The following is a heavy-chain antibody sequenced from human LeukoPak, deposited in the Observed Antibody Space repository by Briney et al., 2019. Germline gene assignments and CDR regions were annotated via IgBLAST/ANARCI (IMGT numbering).Heavy chain of an antibody. CDR2: IFYSGRT. CDR1: GGSISTYY. J-gene: IGHJ4*02. Sequence: SETLSLTCTVSGGSISTYYWSWIRQPPGKGLEGIGYIFYSGRTNYNPSLKSRVTISVDTSKNQFSLKLSSVTAADTAVYYCASPLGYCSSTNCYGDYWGQGTLVTVSS. CDR3: ASPLGYCSSTNCYGDY. V-gene: IGHV4-59*08. D-gene: IGHD2-2*01.